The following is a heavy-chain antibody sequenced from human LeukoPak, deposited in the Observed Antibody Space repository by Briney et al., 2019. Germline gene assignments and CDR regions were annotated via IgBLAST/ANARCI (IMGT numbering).Heavy chain of an antibody. CDR1: GYTFTSHY. J-gene: IGHJ6*04. D-gene: IGHD3-16*01. V-gene: IGHV1-18*04. Sequence: ASVKVSCKASGYTFTSHYMHWVRQAPGQGLEWMGWISGYNGNTNYAQKLQGRVTMTTDTSTSTAYMELRSLRSDDTAVYYCARSAVGFWGADVWGKGTTVTVSS. CDR3: ARSAVGFWGADV. CDR2: ISGYNGNT.